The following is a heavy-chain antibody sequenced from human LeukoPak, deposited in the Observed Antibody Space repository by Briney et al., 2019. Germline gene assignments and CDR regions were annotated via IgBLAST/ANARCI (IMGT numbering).Heavy chain of an antibody. CDR2: INTDGSST. J-gene: IGHJ6*02. CDR1: GFSFSSSW. V-gene: IGHV3-74*01. Sequence: GGSLRLSCAASGFSFSSSWMHWVRLAPGKGLLWVSRINTDGSSTSYADSVKGRFTISRDNAKNSLYLQMNSLRAEDTAVYYCARMVRGVILSYGMDVWGQGTTVTVSS. D-gene: IGHD3-10*01. CDR3: ARMVRGVILSYGMDV.